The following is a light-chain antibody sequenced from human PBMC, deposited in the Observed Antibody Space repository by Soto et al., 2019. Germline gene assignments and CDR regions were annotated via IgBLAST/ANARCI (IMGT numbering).Light chain of an antibody. CDR3: QQYGSSAT. Sequence: EIVLTQSPGTLSLSPGERATISCRASQSVSSSYLAWYQQKPGQAPRLLIYGASSRATGIPDRFSGSGSGTDLTITISRLEPEDFAVYYCQQYGSSATFGQGTKLEIK. CDR2: GAS. J-gene: IGKJ2*01. CDR1: QSVSSSY. V-gene: IGKV3-20*01.